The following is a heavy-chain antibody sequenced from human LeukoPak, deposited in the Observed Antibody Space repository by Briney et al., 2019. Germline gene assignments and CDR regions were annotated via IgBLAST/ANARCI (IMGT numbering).Heavy chain of an antibody. CDR2: ISYDGSNK. V-gene: IGHV3-30*03. CDR3: AREGQGGGSFDY. D-gene: IGHD2-15*01. Sequence: PGGSLRLSCAASGFTFSSYGMHWVRQAPGKGLEWVAVISYDGSNKYYADSVKGRFTISRDNSKNTLYLQMNSLRAEDTAVYYCAREGQGGGSFDYWGQGTLVTVSS. J-gene: IGHJ4*02. CDR1: GFTFSSYG.